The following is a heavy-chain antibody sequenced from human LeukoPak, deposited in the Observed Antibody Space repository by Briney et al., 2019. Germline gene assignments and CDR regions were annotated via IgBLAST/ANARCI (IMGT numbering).Heavy chain of an antibody. D-gene: IGHD3-22*01. V-gene: IGHV3-7*01. Sequence: GGSLRLSCAASGFTFSSYWMSWVRQAPGKGLEWVANIKQDGSEKYYVDSVKGRFTTSRDNAKNSLYLQMNSLRAEDTAVYYCAKYYYDSSGYYWSDDAFDIWGQGTMVTVSS. CDR2: IKQDGSEK. CDR3: AKYYYDSSGYYWSDDAFDI. J-gene: IGHJ3*02. CDR1: GFTFSSYW.